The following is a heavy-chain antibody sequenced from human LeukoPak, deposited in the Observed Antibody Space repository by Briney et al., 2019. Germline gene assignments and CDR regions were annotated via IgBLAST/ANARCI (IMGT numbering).Heavy chain of an antibody. J-gene: IGHJ4*02. CDR3: ARAGGWLVREGYFDY. Sequence: SETLSLTCTVSGGSISSYYWSWIRQPPGKGLEWVGYIDYSGSTNYNPSRKSRVTISVDTSKNQFSLKLSSVTAADTAVYYCARAGGWLVREGYFDYWGQGTLVTVSS. V-gene: IGHV4-59*01. D-gene: IGHD6-19*01. CDR1: GGSISSYY. CDR2: IDYSGST.